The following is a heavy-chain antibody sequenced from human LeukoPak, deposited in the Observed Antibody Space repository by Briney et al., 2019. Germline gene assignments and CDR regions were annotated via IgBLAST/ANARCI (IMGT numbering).Heavy chain of an antibody. J-gene: IGHJ4*02. CDR2: IHDSGNT. V-gene: IGHV4-59*08. D-gene: IGHD5-24*01. CDR3: ARLDAAAGRYLQFFY. Sequence: PSETLSLTCTVSGGSISNYYWSWIRQSPEKGLEWIGYIHDSGNTNYNPSLKSRVTISVDTSKNQFSLKLSSVTAADTAVYYCARLDAAAGRYLQFFYWGQGTLVTASS. CDR1: GGSISNYY.